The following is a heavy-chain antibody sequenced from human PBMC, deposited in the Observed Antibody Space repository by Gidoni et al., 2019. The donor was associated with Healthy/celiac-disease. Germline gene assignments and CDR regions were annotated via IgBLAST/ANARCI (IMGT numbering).Heavy chain of an antibody. J-gene: IGHJ4*02. Sequence: LQLQESGPGLVKPSETLSLTCTVSGGSISSSSYYWGWIRQPPGKGLEWIGSIYYSGSTYYNPSLKSRVTISVDTSKNQFSLKLSSVTAADTAVYYCARQGDYYDSSGYYYWGQGTLVTVSS. D-gene: IGHD3-22*01. CDR2: IYYSGST. CDR3: ARQGDYYDSSGYYY. V-gene: IGHV4-39*01. CDR1: GGSISSSSYY.